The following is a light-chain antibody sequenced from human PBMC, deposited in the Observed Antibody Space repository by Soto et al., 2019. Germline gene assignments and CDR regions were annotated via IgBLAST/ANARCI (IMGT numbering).Light chain of an antibody. J-gene: IGKJ1*01. CDR1: QTISSF. CDR3: QHYISFPWT. Sequence: DIQMTQSPSTLSASVGDRVTITCRASQTISSFLAWYQHKPGEAPKLLIAEASSLESGVPSRFIGSGSGTEFTLTISRLQPDDVATYYCQHYISFPWTFGQGTKVEI. CDR2: EAS. V-gene: IGKV1-5*01.